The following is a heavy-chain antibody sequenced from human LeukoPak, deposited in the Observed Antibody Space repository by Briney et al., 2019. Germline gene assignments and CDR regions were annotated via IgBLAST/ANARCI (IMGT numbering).Heavy chain of an antibody. J-gene: IGHJ3*02. Sequence: SETLSLTCTVSGGSISSYYWSWIRQPPGKGLEWIGYIYYSGSTNYNPSLKSRVTISVDTSKNQFSLKLSSVTAADTAVYYCAALERAFDIWGQGTMVTVSS. D-gene: IGHD5-24*01. CDR1: GGSISSYY. V-gene: IGHV4-59*01. CDR2: IYYSGST. CDR3: AALERAFDI.